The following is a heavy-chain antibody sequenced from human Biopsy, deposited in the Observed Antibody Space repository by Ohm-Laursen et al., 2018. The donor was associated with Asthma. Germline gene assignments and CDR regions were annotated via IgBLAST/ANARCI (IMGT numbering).Heavy chain of an antibody. CDR3: ARGPEWSGLDI. D-gene: IGHD3-3*01. CDR2: SDHRGNT. V-gene: IGHV4-34*01. Sequence: SETLSLTCSMYGLSSSAYYWTWIRQTPGKGLEWIGESDHRGNTNTNATLKSRVTMSKAKSANESSLKMKSVTAADTAIYYCARGPEWSGLDIWGQGTTVTVSS. CDR1: GLSSSAYY. J-gene: IGHJ6*02.